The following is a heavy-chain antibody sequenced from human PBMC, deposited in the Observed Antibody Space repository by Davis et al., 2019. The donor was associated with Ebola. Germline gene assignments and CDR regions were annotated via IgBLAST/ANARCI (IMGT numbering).Heavy chain of an antibody. CDR2: INGKGDST. CDR3: ASTIFGVVGY. V-gene: IGHV3-20*04. Sequence: GGSLRLSCAASGFTFDDYGMSWVRQAPGKGLEWVCGINGKGDSTGCADSVKGRFTISRDNSKNTLFLQMNTLRAEDAAVYYCASTIFGVVGYWGQGTLVTVSS. J-gene: IGHJ4*02. D-gene: IGHD3-3*01. CDR1: GFTFDDYG.